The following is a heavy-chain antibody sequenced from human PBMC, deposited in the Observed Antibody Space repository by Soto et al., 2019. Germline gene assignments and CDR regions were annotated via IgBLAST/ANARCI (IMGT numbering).Heavy chain of an antibody. CDR2: IWYDGTNT. CDR1: GFSFSTYG. V-gene: IGHV3-33*01. J-gene: IGHJ6*02. CDR3: ARVEAPLIHSDHYYYGMDV. D-gene: IGHD5-18*01. Sequence: QVQLVESGGGVVRPGRSLRLACEASGFSFSTYGIHWVRQAPGKGLQWVAVIWYDGTNTYYADSVKGRFTISRDNSKDTLYLEMNNLRAEDTAVYYCARVEAPLIHSDHYYYGMDVWGQGTTVTVSS.